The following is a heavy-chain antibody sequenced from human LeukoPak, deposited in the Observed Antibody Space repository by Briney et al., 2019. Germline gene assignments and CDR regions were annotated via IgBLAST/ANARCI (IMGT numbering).Heavy chain of an antibody. CDR2: IYYSGST. Sequence: SQTLSLTCTVSGGSISSGGYYWSWIRQHPGKGLEWIGYIYYSGSTYYNPSLKSRVTISVDTSKNQFSLKLSSVTAADTAVYYCARTVTIYDSSGYYYIYFGYWGQGTLVTVSS. V-gene: IGHV4-31*03. D-gene: IGHD3-22*01. CDR1: GGSISSGGYY. CDR3: ARTVTIYDSSGYYYIYFGY. J-gene: IGHJ4*02.